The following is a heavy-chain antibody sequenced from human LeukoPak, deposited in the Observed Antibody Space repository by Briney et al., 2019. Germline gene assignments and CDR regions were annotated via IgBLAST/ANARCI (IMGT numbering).Heavy chain of an antibody. CDR3: AKDGVVAALGDNWFDP. CDR1: GFTFDDYA. J-gene: IGHJ5*02. V-gene: IGHV3-43D*03. D-gene: IGHD2-15*01. Sequence: GGSLRLSCAASGFTFDDYAMHWVRHAPGKGLEWVSLISWNGASTYYADSVKGRFTISRDNSKNSLYLQMNSLRAEDTAFYYCAKDGVVAALGDNWFDPWGQGTLVTVSS. CDR2: ISWNGAST.